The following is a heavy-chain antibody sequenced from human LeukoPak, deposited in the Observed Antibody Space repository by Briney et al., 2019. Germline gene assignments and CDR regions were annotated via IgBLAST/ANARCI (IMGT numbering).Heavy chain of an antibody. CDR1: GYTFTGYY. D-gene: IGHD6-13*01. Sequence: ASVKVSCKASGYTFTGYYRHWVRQAPGQGLEWMGWINPNSGGTNYAQKFQGRVTMTRDTSISTAYMELSRLRSDDTAVYYCARTESSSWVTFDYWGQGTLVTVSS. V-gene: IGHV1-2*02. J-gene: IGHJ4*02. CDR2: INPNSGGT. CDR3: ARTESSSWVTFDY.